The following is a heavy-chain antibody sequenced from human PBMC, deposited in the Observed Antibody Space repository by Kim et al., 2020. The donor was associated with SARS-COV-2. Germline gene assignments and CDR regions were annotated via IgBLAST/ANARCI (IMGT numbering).Heavy chain of an antibody. CDR2: ISSSSSYI. J-gene: IGHJ4*02. D-gene: IGHD3-10*01. CDR1: GFTFSSYS. V-gene: IGHV3-21*01. Sequence: GGSLRLSCAASGFTFSSYSMNWVRQAPGKGLEWVSSISSSSSYIYYADSVKGRFTISRDNAKNSLYLQMNSLRAEDTAVYYCAQYYYGSGSYYSDYWGQGTLVTVSS. CDR3: AQYYYGSGSYYSDY.